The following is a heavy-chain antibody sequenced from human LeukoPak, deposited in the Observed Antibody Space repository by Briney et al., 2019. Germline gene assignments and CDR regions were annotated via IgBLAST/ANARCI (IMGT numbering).Heavy chain of an antibody. V-gene: IGHV3-30*04. J-gene: IGHJ6*03. Sequence: GGSLRLSCIASGFTFSSYSMHWVRQAPGKGLEWVAVIGSDASITYYADSVKGRFTISRDNSKNTLYLQMNSLRAEDTAIYYCAKNGDRGAYCTGGTCYPYFYYYMDVWGKGTTVTI. CDR2: IGSDASIT. CDR1: GFTFSSYS. CDR3: AKNGDRGAYCTGGTCYPYFYYYMDV. D-gene: IGHD2-15*01.